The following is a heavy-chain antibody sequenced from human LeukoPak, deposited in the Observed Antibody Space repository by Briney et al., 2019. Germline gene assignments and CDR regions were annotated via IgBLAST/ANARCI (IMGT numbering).Heavy chain of an antibody. CDR3: ARGHTRGYGDYEFSY. J-gene: IGHJ4*02. Sequence: PSQTLSLTCTVSGGSISRGDCYWSWIRQPPGKGLEWIGYIYYSGSNYYTPALKVRITISVATSKNHFSLKRSAVTAADTDVYSGARGHTRGYGDYEFSYWGQGTLVTVSS. D-gene: IGHD4-17*01. CDR2: IYYSGSN. V-gene: IGHV4-30-4*01. CDR1: GGSISRGDCY.